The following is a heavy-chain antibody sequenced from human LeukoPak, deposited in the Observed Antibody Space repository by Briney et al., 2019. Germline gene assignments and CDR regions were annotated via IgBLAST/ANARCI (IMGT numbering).Heavy chain of an antibody. D-gene: IGHD3-22*01. Sequence: SVKVSCKASVGTFSSYTISWVRQAPGQGLEWMGRIIPILGIANYAQKFQGRVTITADKSTSTAYMELSSLRSEDTAVYYCARDDSSGSFDYWGQGTLVTVSS. J-gene: IGHJ4*02. CDR2: IIPILGIA. CDR3: ARDDSSGSFDY. CDR1: VGTFSSYT. V-gene: IGHV1-69*04.